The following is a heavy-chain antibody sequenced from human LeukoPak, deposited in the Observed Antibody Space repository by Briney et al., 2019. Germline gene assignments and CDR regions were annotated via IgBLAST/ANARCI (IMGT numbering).Heavy chain of an antibody. D-gene: IGHD2-2*01. J-gene: IGHJ6*02. CDR1: GFTVSSNY. Sequence: GGSLRLSRAASGFTVSSNYLSWVRRAPGKGLEWVAVISYDGSNKYYADSVKGRFTISRDNSKNTLYLQMNSLRAEDTAVYYCARDCYCSSTSCYPILAFYYYYYYGMGVWGQGTTVTVSS. CDR3: ARDCYCSSTSCYPILAFYYYYYYGMGV. V-gene: IGHV3-30*03. CDR2: ISYDGSNK.